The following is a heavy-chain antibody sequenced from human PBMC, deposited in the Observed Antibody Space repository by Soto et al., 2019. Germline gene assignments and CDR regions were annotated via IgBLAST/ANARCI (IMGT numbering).Heavy chain of an antibody. J-gene: IGHJ2*01. CDR1: GGSVSIGSYY. CDR2: ISYSGGT. Sequence: QVQLQESGPGLVKPSETLSLSCTVTGGSVSIGSYYWSWIRQPPGKGLEWLGYISYSGGTKYNPSLKLRATISLETSKNQCPLRLSSVTAADTAVQYCATDRDGQVGQYLDLWGRGTLVTVSS. D-gene: IGHD3-10*01. CDR3: ATDRDGQVGQYLDL. V-gene: IGHV4-61*01.